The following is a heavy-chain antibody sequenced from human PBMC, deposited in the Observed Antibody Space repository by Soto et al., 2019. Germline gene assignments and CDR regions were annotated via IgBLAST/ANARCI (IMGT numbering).Heavy chain of an antibody. CDR3: ARDNMVATSWFDP. Sequence: SETLSVTCAVYGGSFSGYYWSWIRQPPGKGLEWIGEINHSGSTNYNPSLKSRVTISVDTSKNQFSLKLSSVTAADTAVYYCARDNMVATSWFDPWGQGTLVTVSS. J-gene: IGHJ5*02. V-gene: IGHV4-34*01. CDR1: GGSFSGYY. D-gene: IGHD5-12*01. CDR2: INHSGST.